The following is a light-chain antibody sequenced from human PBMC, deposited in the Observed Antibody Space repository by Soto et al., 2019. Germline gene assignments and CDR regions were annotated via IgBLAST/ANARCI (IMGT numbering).Light chain of an antibody. J-gene: IGKJ1*01. CDR3: QQYDSSPPT. Sequence: EIVLTQSPGTLSLSPGERATLSCRASQSISDRLLAWYQQKPGQTPRLLIHGVYTRATGIPGRFSGSGSGTDFTLTISRLEPEDFAVYYCQQYDSSPPTFGQGTRVEIK. V-gene: IGKV3-20*01. CDR1: QSISDRL. CDR2: GVY.